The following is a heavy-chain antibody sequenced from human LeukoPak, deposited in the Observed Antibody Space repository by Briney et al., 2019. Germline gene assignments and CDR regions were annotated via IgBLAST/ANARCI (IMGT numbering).Heavy chain of an antibody. J-gene: IGHJ4*02. CDR3: ARHSGGSSSQLDY. D-gene: IGHD6-6*01. V-gene: IGHV5-51*01. Sequence: GEYLKISCKGSGYSFTTYWIGWVRQMPGKGLEWMGIISPGDSDTRYSPSFQGQVTISADKSISTAYLQWSSLKASDTAMYYCARHSGGSSSQLDYWGQGTLVTVSS. CDR2: ISPGDSDT. CDR1: GYSFTTYW.